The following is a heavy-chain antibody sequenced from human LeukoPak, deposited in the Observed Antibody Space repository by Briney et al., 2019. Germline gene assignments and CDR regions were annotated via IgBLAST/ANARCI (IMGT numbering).Heavy chain of an antibody. CDR2: IYYSGST. V-gene: IGHV4-59*08. J-gene: IGHJ4*02. Sequence: PSETLSLTCTVSGGSISSYYWSWIRQPPGKGLEWIGYIYYSGSTNYNPSLKSRVTISVDTSKNQFSLKLSSVTAADTAVYYCASSRVGGSGWPFDYWGQGTLVTVSS. D-gene: IGHD6-19*01. CDR3: ASSRVGGSGWPFDY. CDR1: GGSISSYY.